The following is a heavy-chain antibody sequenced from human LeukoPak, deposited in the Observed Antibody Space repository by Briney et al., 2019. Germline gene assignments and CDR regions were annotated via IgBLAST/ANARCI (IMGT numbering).Heavy chain of an antibody. CDR2: ITGSGGRT. Sequence: GGSLRLSCAASGFTFSSYSMSWVRQAPGKGLEWVSAITGSGGRTYYADSVKGRFTISRDNSRDRLYLETNSLRAEDTAVYYCARDRMGAIMYFDVWGRGTLVTVSS. CDR3: ARDRMGAIMYFDV. CDR1: GFTFSSYS. V-gene: IGHV3-23*01. J-gene: IGHJ2*01. D-gene: IGHD3-10*01.